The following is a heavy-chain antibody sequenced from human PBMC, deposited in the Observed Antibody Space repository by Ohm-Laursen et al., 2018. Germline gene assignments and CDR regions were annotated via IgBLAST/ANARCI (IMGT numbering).Heavy chain of an antibody. D-gene: IGHD6-13*01. V-gene: IGHV3-11*04. CDR1: GFTFSDYY. CDR2: ISSSGSTI. J-gene: IGHJ3*01. Sequence: GSLRLSCTASGFTFSDYYMSWIRQAPGKGLEWVSYISSSGSTIYYADSVKGRFTISRDNAKKSLYLQLNSLRAEDTALYYCARVEGTSSSWWALDFWGQGTMVSVSS. CDR3: ARVEGTSSSWWALDF.